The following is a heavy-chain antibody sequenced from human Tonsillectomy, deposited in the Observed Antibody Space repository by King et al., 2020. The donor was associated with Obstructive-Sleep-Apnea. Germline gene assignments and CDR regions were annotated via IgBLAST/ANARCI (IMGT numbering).Heavy chain of an antibody. J-gene: IGHJ4*02. D-gene: IGHD6-19*01. CDR3: ARDGSSSGGYKN. Sequence: VQLVESGGTLVQPGGSLRLSCVASGFTFSNYWMSWVRQAPGKGLEWVANIKQDESEKYYVDSVKGRFTISRDNAKNSLYLQMNTLRAEDTAVYYCARDGSSSGGYKNWGQGTLVTVSS. CDR1: GFTFSNYW. V-gene: IGHV3-7*03. CDR2: IKQDESEK.